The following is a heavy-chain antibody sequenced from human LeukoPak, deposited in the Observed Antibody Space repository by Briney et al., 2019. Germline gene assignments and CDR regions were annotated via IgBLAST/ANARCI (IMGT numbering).Heavy chain of an antibody. CDR1: GGTFSSYA. CDR3: ARGMYYDILTGYSGVDY. V-gene: IGHV1-69*06. D-gene: IGHD3-9*01. CDR2: IIPIFGTA. J-gene: IGHJ4*02. Sequence: ASVKVSCKASGGTFSSYAISWVRQAPGQGLEWMGGIIPIFGTANYAQKFQGRVTITADKSTSTAYMELSSLRSEDTAVYYCARGMYYDILTGYSGVDYWGQGTLVTVSS.